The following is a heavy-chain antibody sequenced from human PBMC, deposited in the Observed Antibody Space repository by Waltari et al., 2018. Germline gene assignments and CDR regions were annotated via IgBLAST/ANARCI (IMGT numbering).Heavy chain of an antibody. J-gene: IGHJ4*02. Sequence: QVQLVQSGAEVKKPGASVKVSCKASGYTFTGYYMHWVRQAPGQGLEWMGWSNPNRGGTNDAQKFQGRVTMTRDTSISTAYMELSRLRSDDTAVYYCARELSGYGDYGCLDYWGQGTLVTVSS. CDR2: SNPNRGGT. CDR1: GYTFTGYY. CDR3: ARELSGYGDYGCLDY. V-gene: IGHV1-2*02. D-gene: IGHD4-17*01.